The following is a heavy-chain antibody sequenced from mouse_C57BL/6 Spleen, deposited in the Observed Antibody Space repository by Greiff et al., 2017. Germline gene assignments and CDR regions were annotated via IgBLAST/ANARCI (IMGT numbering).Heavy chain of an antibody. CDR1: GFTFSSYA. CDR2: ISSGGDYI. D-gene: IGHD2-3*01. J-gene: IGHJ1*03. Sequence: EVMLVESGEGLVKPGGSLKLSCAASGFTFSSYAMSWVRQTPEKRLEWVAYISSGGDYIYYAHTVKGRFTISRDNARNTLYLQMSSLKSEDTAMYYCTRDGYSWYFDVWGTGTTVTVSS. CDR3: TRDGYSWYFDV. V-gene: IGHV5-9-1*02.